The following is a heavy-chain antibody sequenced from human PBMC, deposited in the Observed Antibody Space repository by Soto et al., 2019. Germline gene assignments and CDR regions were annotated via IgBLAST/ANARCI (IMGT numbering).Heavy chain of an antibody. V-gene: IGHV1-69*18. D-gene: IGHD3-10*01. Sequence: QVQLVQSGAELKKPGSSVKVSCKASGDTFSGYPINWVRQAPGEGLEWMGRIIPVFGTTNDAQRFEGRVTCTADESTNTASMELRGLLSEDTAVYYCARDGGFGELKYWGPGTLVTVSS. CDR3: ARDGGFGELKY. CDR2: IIPVFGTT. CDR1: GDTFSGYP. J-gene: IGHJ4*02.